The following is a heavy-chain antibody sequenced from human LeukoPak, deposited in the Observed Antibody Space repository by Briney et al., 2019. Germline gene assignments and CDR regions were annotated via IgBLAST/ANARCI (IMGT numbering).Heavy chain of an antibody. CDR3: AKTSSVATRDNYFDY. Sequence: GGSLGLSCAASGFTFSSYAMSWVRQAPGKGLEWVSAISGSGGSTYYADSVKGRFTISRDNSKNTLYLQMNSLRAEDTAVYYCAKTSSVATRDNYFDYWGQGTLVTVSS. CDR2: ISGSGGST. J-gene: IGHJ4*02. D-gene: IGHD5-12*01. V-gene: IGHV3-23*01. CDR1: GFTFSSYA.